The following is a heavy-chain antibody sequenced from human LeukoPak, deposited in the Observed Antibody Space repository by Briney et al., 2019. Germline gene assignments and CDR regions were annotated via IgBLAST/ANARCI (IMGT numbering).Heavy chain of an antibody. CDR2: IYSGGST. Sequence: GGSLRLSCAASGFTVSSNYMSWVRQAPGKGLEWVSVIYSGGSTYYADSVKGRFTISRDNSKNTLYLQMNSLRAEDTAVYYCAREKDSSDAFDIWGQGTMVTVSS. D-gene: IGHD2-15*01. CDR3: AREKDSSDAFDI. J-gene: IGHJ3*02. V-gene: IGHV3-66*01. CDR1: GFTVSSNY.